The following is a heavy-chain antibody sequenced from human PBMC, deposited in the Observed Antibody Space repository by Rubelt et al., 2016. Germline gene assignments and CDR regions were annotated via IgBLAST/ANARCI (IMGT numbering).Heavy chain of an antibody. J-gene: IGHJ4*02. CDR3: ARGTLVG. D-gene: IGHD2-15*01. V-gene: IGHV3-33*01. CDR1: GFTFSSHA. Sequence: YGGGVVQPGRSLRISCAASGFTFSSHAMHWVRQAPGKGLEWMAVIWSDGSYEYYADSVKGRFTISRDNAKNTLYLQMDSLRVEDTAVYYCARGTLVGGGQGTLVTVSS. CDR2: IWSDGSYE.